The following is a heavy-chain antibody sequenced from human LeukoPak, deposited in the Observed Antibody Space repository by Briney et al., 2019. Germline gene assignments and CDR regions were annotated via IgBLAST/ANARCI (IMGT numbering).Heavy chain of an antibody. CDR2: IKEDGRQK. D-gene: IGHD5-18*01. V-gene: IGHV3-7*01. Sequence: GGSLRLSCAASGFTFSSYSMNWVRQAPGKGLEWVANIKEDGRQKYYVGSVKGRFTISRDNAKNSLYLQMNSLRAEDTALYYCARDRWGYSYGGDWGQGTLVTVSS. J-gene: IGHJ4*02. CDR3: ARDRWGYSYGGD. CDR1: GFTFSSYS.